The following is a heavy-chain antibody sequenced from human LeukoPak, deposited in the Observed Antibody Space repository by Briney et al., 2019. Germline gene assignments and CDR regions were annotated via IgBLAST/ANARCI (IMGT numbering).Heavy chain of an antibody. V-gene: IGHV1-18*01. CDR3: ARDENTVTTDHHFDY. CDR2: ISAYNGNT. Sequence: ASVKVSCKASGYTFTSYGISWVRQAPRQGLEWMGWISAYNGNTSYAQKLQGRVTMTTDTSTSTAYMELRSLRSDDTAVYYCARDENTVTTDHHFDYWGQGTLVTVSS. D-gene: IGHD4-11*01. CDR1: GYTFTSYG. J-gene: IGHJ4*02.